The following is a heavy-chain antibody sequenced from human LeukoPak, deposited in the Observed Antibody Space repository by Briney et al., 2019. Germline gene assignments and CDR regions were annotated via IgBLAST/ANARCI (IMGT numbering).Heavy chain of an antibody. V-gene: IGHV5-51*03. CDR1: GYTFRSYW. J-gene: IGHJ4*02. CDR2: IYPGDSDT. CDR3: ARLRDAYPDY. Sequence: PGESLRISCKGFGYTFRSYWIGWVRQMPGKGLEWMGIIYPGDSDTRYSPSFQGQVTISADTSISTAYLQWNSLKASDTAMYYCARLRDAYPDYWGQGTLITVSS. D-gene: IGHD5-24*01.